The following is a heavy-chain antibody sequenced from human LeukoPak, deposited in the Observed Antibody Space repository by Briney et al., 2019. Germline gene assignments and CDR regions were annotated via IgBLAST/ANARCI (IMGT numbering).Heavy chain of an antibody. CDR3: ARAVVDILTGYYRYYYYMDV. Sequence: ASVKVSCKASGYTFTNYYIHWVRQAPGQGLDWMGLINPGGDNTDYAQNFQGRVTMTRDTSTSTVYMGLSSLRSDDTAVYYCARAVVDILTGYYRYYYYMDVWGKGTTVTVSS. J-gene: IGHJ6*03. D-gene: IGHD3-9*01. V-gene: IGHV1-46*01. CDR1: GYTFTNYY. CDR2: INPGGDNT.